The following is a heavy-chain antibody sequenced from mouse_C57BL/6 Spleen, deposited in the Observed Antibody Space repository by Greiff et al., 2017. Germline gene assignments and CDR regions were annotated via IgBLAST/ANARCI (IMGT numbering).Heavy chain of an antibody. D-gene: IGHD2-1*01. CDR3: TSGNYGRVYWYFDV. J-gene: IGHJ1*03. CDR1: GYTFTDYE. V-gene: IGHV1-15*01. CDR2: IDPETGGT. Sequence: VQLQQSGAELVRPGASVTLSCKASGYTFTDYEMHWVKQTPVHGLEWIGAIDPETGGTAYNQKFKGKAILTADKSSSTAYMELRSLTSEDSAVYYCTSGNYGRVYWYFDVWGTGTTVTVSS.